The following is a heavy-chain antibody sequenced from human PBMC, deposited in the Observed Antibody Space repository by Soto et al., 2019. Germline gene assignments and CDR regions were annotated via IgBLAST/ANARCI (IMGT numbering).Heavy chain of an antibody. V-gene: IGHV1-2*04. D-gene: IGHD3-22*01. Sequence: ASVKVSCKASGYTFTGYYMHWVRQAPGQGLEWRGWINPNSGGTNYAQKFQGWVTMTRDTSISTAYMELSRLRSDDTAVYYCARGGYYYDSSGYYYPFDYWGQGTLVTVSS. CDR2: INPNSGGT. J-gene: IGHJ4*02. CDR1: GYTFTGYY. CDR3: ARGGYYYDSSGYYYPFDY.